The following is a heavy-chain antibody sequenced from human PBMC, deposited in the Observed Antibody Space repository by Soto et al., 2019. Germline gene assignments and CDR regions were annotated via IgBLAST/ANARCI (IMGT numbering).Heavy chain of an antibody. D-gene: IGHD6-13*01. CDR2: IYPGDSDT. V-gene: IGHV5-51*01. Sequence: GESLKISCKGSGYSFTSYWIGWVRQMPGKGLEWMGIIYPGDSDTRYSPSFQGQVTISADKSISTAYLQWSSLKASDTAMYYCARRGDAAAADHYYYYGMDVWGQGTTVTVSS. CDR1: GYSFTSYW. J-gene: IGHJ6*02. CDR3: ARRGDAAAADHYYYYGMDV.